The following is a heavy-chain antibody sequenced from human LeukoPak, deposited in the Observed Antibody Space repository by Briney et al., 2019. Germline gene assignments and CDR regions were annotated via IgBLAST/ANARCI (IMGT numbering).Heavy chain of an antibody. D-gene: IGHD3-10*01. Sequence: GGSLRLSCAASGFTVSSNYMSWVRQAPGKGLEWVSVIYSGGSTYYADSVKGRFTISRDNSKNKLYLQMNSLRAEDTAVYYCARGTPRGFGELSPRLFDYWGQGTLVTVSS. CDR2: IYSGGST. J-gene: IGHJ4*02. CDR1: GFTVSSNY. CDR3: ARGTPRGFGELSPRLFDY. V-gene: IGHV3-53*01.